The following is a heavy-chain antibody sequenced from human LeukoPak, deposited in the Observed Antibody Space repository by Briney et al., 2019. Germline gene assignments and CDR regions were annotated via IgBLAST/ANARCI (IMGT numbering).Heavy chain of an antibody. V-gene: IGHV4-39*01. CDR1: GDSISGSSFY. Sequence: PSETLSLTCTVSGDSISGSSFYWGWIRQPPGKGLEWIGSVYYNGDTYYNPSLKRRVTISIDTSKNQFSLKVTSVTAADTAVYYCAGRSGSWLSAFDIWGQGTVVTVSS. CDR2: VYYNGDT. CDR3: AGRSGSWLSAFDI. J-gene: IGHJ3*02. D-gene: IGHD3-10*01.